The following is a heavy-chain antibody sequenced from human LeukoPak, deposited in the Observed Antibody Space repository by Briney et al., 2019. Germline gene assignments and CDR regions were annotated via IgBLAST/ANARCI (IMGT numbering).Heavy chain of an antibody. CDR2: IGTAGDT. CDR3: AREASAIYAFDI. V-gene: IGHV3-13*01. J-gene: IGHJ3*02. CDR1: GFTFSSYD. Sequence: GALRLSCAASGFTFSSYDMHWVRQATGKGLEWVSAIGTAGDTYYPGSVKGRFTISRENAKNSLYLQMNSLRAGDTAVYYCAREASAIYAFDIWGQGTMVTVSS. D-gene: IGHD5-18*01.